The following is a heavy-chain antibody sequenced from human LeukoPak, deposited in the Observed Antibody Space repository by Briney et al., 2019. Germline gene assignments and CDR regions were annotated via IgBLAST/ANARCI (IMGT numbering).Heavy chain of an antibody. Sequence: SETLSLTCAVYGGSFSGYYWSWIRQPPGKGLEWIGEINHSGSTNYNPSLKSRVTISVDTSKNQFSLKLSSVTAADTAVYYCAREGQDYGDYPLLDYWGQGTLVTVSS. V-gene: IGHV4-34*01. CDR2: INHSGST. CDR1: GGSFSGYY. D-gene: IGHD4-17*01. J-gene: IGHJ4*02. CDR3: AREGQDYGDYPLLDY.